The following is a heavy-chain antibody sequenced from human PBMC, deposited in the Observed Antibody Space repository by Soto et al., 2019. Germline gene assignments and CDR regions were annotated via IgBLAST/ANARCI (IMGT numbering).Heavy chain of an antibody. J-gene: IGHJ4*02. Sequence: QVQLMQSGAEVKKPGASVKVSCKASGNTFTNYYIHWVRQAPGQGLEWMGTINPSGGHTTYSQNFLGRVTMARDTSTRTLYMELTSLTSDDTAVYYCARGGPVVVVTAAFDYWGQGTLVTVSS. D-gene: IGHD2-21*02. CDR2: INPSGGHT. CDR3: ARGGPVVVVTAAFDY. CDR1: GNTFTNYY. V-gene: IGHV1-46*01.